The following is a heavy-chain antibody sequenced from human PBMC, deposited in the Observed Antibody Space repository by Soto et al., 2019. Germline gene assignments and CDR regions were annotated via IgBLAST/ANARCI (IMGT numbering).Heavy chain of an antibody. V-gene: IGHV3-66*01. J-gene: IGHJ4*02. Sequence: ELQLVESGGGLVQPGGSLRLSCTASGFTVSSSYMSWVRQGPEKGLEWVSILYSDGTTYYADSVKGRFTISRDSSKNTLYVQMNSLRPEDTAVYYCARVVKYGNYPDYFDYWGQGTLVAVSS. CDR2: LYSDGTT. D-gene: IGHD4-17*01. CDR3: ARVVKYGNYPDYFDY. CDR1: GFTVSSSY.